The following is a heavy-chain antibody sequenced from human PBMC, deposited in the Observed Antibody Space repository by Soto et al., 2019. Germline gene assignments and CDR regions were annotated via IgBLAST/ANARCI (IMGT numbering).Heavy chain of an antibody. CDR2: IYYSGST. CDR1: GGSISSGDYY. Sequence: SETLSLTCTVSGGSISSGDYYWSWIRQPTGKGLEWIGYIYYSGSTYYNPSLKSRVTISVDTSKNQFSLKLSSVTAADTAVYYCARDFCSSTSCYTPWFDPWGQGTLVTVSS. J-gene: IGHJ5*02. V-gene: IGHV4-30-4*01. D-gene: IGHD2-2*02. CDR3: ARDFCSSTSCYTPWFDP.